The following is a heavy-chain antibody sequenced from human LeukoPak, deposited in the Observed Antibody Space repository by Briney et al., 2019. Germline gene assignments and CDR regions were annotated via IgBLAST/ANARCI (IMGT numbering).Heavy chain of an antibody. J-gene: IGHJ4*02. CDR3: ARVGGDDSTGHYSVDY. CDR1: GYSITSTYW. V-gene: IGHV4-38-2*01. D-gene: IGHD3-22*01. Sequence: SETLSLTCDVSGYSITSTYWWGWIRQTPGRGLEWIGSLHHSGSTSYSPSLKSRVTMSVDTSKNQFSLRLSSVTAADTAVYYCARVGGDDSTGHYSVDYWGQGTLVTVSS. CDR2: LHHSGST.